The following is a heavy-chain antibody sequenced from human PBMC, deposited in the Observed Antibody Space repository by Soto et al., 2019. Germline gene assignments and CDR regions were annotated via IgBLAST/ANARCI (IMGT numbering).Heavy chain of an antibody. Sequence: SVKVSCKASGGTFNSYTISWVRQAPGQGLEWMGRIIPILGIANYAQKFQGRVTITADKSTSTAYMELSSLRSEDTAVYYCARVWSGYDFYYYYGMDVWG. J-gene: IGHJ6*02. CDR3: ARVWSGYDFYYYYGMDV. CDR2: IIPILGIA. V-gene: IGHV1-69*02. D-gene: IGHD5-12*01. CDR1: GGTFNSYT.